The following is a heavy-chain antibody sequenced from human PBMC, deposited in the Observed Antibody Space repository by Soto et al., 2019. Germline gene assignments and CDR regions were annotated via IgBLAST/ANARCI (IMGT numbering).Heavy chain of an antibody. CDR2: IIPIFGTA. V-gene: IGHV1-69*13. Sequence: GASVKVSCKASGGTFSSYAISWVRQAPGQGLEWMGGIIPIFGTANYAQKFQGRVTITADESTSTAYMELSSLRSEDTAVYYCARAYHRYCSITSCHGYGMDVWGQGTTVTVSS. J-gene: IGHJ6*02. D-gene: IGHD2-2*01. CDR1: GGTFSSYA. CDR3: ARAYHRYCSITSCHGYGMDV.